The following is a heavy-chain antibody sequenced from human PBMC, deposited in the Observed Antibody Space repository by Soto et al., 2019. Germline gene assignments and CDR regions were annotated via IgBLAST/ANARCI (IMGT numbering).Heavy chain of an antibody. CDR2: MIPTFGTA. CDR1: GGPFSSYA. D-gene: IGHD3-3*01. Sequence: GGSVKVSFKASGGPFSSYAISLVRQAPGQGLEWIPPMIPTFGTANYAQKFQGRVTITAYKSTSTAYMELSSLRSEDTAVYYCARDYANYDFWSGYREDYYYYGMDVWGQGTPVTVSS. V-gene: IGHV1-69*06. CDR3: ARDYANYDFWSGYREDYYYYGMDV. J-gene: IGHJ6*02.